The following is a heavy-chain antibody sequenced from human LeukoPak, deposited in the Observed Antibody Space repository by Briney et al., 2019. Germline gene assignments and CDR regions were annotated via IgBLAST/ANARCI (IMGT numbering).Heavy chain of an antibody. Sequence: ASVKVSCKATGYTFTTYGISWVRQAPGQGLEWMGWINPYNGNTNSAQQLQGRVTMTTDTSTNTAYMELRSLRSDDTAVYYCARDLRAQGFGELFDYWGQGTLVTVSS. J-gene: IGHJ4*02. CDR3: ARDLRAQGFGELFDY. D-gene: IGHD3-10*01. CDR2: INPYNGNT. CDR1: GYTFTTYG. V-gene: IGHV1-18*01.